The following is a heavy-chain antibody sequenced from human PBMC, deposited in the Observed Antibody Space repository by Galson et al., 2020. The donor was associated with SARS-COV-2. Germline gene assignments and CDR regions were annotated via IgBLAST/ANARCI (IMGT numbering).Heavy chain of an antibody. CDR2: MNPNSGNT. J-gene: IGHJ3*02. CDR1: GYTFTSYD. CDR3: ARARVLRFLEWLGKDAFDI. V-gene: IGHV1-8*01. Sequence: GESLKISCKASGYTFTSYDINWVRQATGQGLEWMGWMNPNSGNTGYAQKFQGRVTMTRNTSISTAYMELSSLRSEDTAVYYCARARVLRFLEWLGKDAFDIWGQGTMVTVSS. D-gene: IGHD3-3*01.